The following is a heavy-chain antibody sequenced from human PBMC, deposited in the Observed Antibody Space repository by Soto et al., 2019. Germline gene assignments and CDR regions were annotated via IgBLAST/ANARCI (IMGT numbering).Heavy chain of an antibody. CDR3: ARISSGGYFYWSDP. V-gene: IGHV4-38-2*01. D-gene: IGHD3-22*01. CDR2: VFHSGLP. CDR1: GYFTSSGHY. Sequence: PXERQCLTGVESGYFTSSGHYWSCIQQPPGNGLEWIGSVFHSGLPYYTPSLKSRVNISMDTSNNQFSLKLTSVTAADTAVYYCARISSGGYFYWSDPWGPGTLFTDS. J-gene: IGHJ5*02.